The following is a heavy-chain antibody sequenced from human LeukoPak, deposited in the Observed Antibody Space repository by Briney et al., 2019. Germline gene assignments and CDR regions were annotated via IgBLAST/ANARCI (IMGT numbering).Heavy chain of an antibody. CDR3: AAAPYYYYMDV. Sequence: TLSLTCTVSGGSISSGGYYWSWIRQPPGKGLEWIGYIYHSGSTYYNPSLKSRVTISVDRSKNQFSLKLSSVTAADTAVYYGAAAPYYYYMDVWGKGTTVTVSS. V-gene: IGHV4-30-2*01. CDR1: GGSISSGGYY. J-gene: IGHJ6*03. D-gene: IGHD2-15*01. CDR2: IYHSGST.